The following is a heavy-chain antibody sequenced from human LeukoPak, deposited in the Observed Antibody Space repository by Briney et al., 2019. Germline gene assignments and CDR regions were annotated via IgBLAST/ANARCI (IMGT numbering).Heavy chain of an antibody. V-gene: IGHV3-33*01. J-gene: IGHJ3*02. CDR3: ARDPQHFIAAAGTGPFDI. CDR2: IWCDGSNK. Sequence: GGSLRLSCAASGFTFSSYGMHWVRQAPGKGLEWVAVIWCDGSNKYYADSVKGRFTISRDNSKNTLYLQMNSLRAEDTAVYYCARDPQHFIAAAGTGPFDIWGQGTMVTVSS. CDR1: GFTFSSYG. D-gene: IGHD6-13*01.